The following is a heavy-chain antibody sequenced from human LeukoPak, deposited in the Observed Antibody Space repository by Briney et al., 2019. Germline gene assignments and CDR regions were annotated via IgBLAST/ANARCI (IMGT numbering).Heavy chain of an antibody. J-gene: IGHJ1*01. CDR3: AKERLDYYDSSGERYFQH. CDR2: ISGGGGST. D-gene: IGHD3-22*01. Sequence: AGTLRLSCAAAGGTFSSNAMSWVRQAPGKGREGFSAISGGGGSTYYADSVKRRFTISTDNSRNTLYLQMNSLKAEDTAVYYCAKERLDYYDSSGERYFQHWGQGTLITVSA. V-gene: IGHV3-23*01. CDR1: GGTFSSNA.